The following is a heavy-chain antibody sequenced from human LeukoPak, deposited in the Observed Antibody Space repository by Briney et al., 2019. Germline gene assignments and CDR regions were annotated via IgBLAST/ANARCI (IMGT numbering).Heavy chain of an antibody. Sequence: ASVKVSCKASGYTFNDYYMHWVRQAPGQGPEWMGWIDPYSGGTNQAQKFQGRVTLTRDTSIRTAYLELSRLTSDDTADYYCARGNYYGSRPLFDAWGLGTLVTV. CDR3: ARGNYYGSRPLFDA. J-gene: IGHJ5*02. V-gene: IGHV1-2*02. CDR1: GYTFNDYY. D-gene: IGHD3-10*01. CDR2: IDPYSGGT.